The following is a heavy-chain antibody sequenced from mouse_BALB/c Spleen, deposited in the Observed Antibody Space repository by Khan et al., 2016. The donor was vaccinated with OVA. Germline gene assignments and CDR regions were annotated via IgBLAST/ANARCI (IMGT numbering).Heavy chain of an antibody. CDR1: GYSITSEYA. D-gene: IGHD2-4*01. V-gene: IGHV3-2*02. J-gene: IGHJ3*01. CDR3: ARKDYYEYDPGEY. CDR2: INYSGNT. Sequence: EVQLQESGPGLVKPSQSLSLTCTVTGYSITSEYAWNWIRQFPGNKLEWMGYINYSGNTRFNPSLKSRTSITRDTSKNQFFLQLNSVTTEDTATYDCARKDYYEYDPGEYWGQGTLGNVSA.